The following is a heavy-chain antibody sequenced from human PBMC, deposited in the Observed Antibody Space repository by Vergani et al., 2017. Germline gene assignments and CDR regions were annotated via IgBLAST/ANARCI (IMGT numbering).Heavy chain of an antibody. CDR2: IKQDGSEK. Sequence: EVQLVESGGGLVQPGGSLRLSCAASGFTFSSYWMSWVRQAPGKGLEWVANIKQDGSEKYYVDSVKVRFTISRDNAKNSLYLQMNSLRAEDTAVYYCARAAAVGRRGAFDIWGQGTMVTVSS. J-gene: IGHJ3*02. V-gene: IGHV3-7*01. CDR3: ARAAAVGRRGAFDI. CDR1: GFTFSSYW.